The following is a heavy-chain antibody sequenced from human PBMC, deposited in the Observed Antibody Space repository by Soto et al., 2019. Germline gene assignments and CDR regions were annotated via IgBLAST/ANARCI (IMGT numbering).Heavy chain of an antibody. CDR2: ISGSGTNI. V-gene: IGHV3-11*01. D-gene: IGHD6-19*01. CDR1: GFTFSDYY. Sequence: QVQLVESGGGSVKTRGSLRLSCAGSGFTFSDYYMSWVLQAPGKGLEWISYISGSGTNIYYADSVKGRFTISRDNAKNSVYLQMDSLRAEDTATYFCAKMLSTGWYDPVFHWGQGTLVSVSS. J-gene: IGHJ4*02. CDR3: AKMLSTGWYDPVFH.